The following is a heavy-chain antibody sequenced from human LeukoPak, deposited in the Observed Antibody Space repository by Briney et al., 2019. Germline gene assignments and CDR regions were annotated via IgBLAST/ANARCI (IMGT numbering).Heavy chain of an antibody. D-gene: IGHD6-19*01. Sequence: PSETLSLTCTVSGGSVSSGSYYWSWIRQPPGKGLEWIGYIYYSGSTNYNPSLKSRVTISVDTSKNQFSPKLSSVTAADTAVYYCARGYSSGWYVDYWGQGTLVTVSS. CDR3: ARGYSSGWYVDY. J-gene: IGHJ4*02. V-gene: IGHV4-61*01. CDR2: IYYSGST. CDR1: GGSVSSGSYY.